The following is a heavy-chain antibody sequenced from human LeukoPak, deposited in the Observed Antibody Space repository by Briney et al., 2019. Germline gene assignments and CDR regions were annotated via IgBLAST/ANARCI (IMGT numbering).Heavy chain of an antibody. V-gene: IGHV1-18*01. CDR3: ARDSSGWYHWFDS. Sequence: ASVKVSCKASGYTFTSYGISWVRQAPGQGLEWMGWISTSNGNTNYAQKFQGRVTMTTDTSTSTAYMELRTLRSDDTAVYYCARDSSGWYHWFDSWGQGTLVSVSS. CDR2: ISTSNGNT. D-gene: IGHD6-19*01. J-gene: IGHJ5*01. CDR1: GYTFTSYG.